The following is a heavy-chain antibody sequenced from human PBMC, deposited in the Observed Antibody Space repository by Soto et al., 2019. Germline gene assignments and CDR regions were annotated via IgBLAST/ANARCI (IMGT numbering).Heavy chain of an antibody. CDR3: AREADILNWFDP. J-gene: IGHJ5*02. Sequence: PGGSLRLSCAASGFTFSSYSMNWVRQAPGKGLEWVSYISSSSSTIYYADSVKGRFTISRDNAKNSLYLQMNSPRAEDTAVYYCAREADILNWFDPWGQGTLVTSPQ. D-gene: IGHD3-9*01. CDR2: ISSSSSTI. V-gene: IGHV3-48*01. CDR1: GFTFSSYS.